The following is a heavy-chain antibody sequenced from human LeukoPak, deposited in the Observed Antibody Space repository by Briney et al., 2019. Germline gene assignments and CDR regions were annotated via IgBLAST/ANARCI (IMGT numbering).Heavy chain of an antibody. J-gene: IGHJ5*02. Sequence: SETLSLTCTVSGGSISSHYWSWIRQPPGKGLEWIGYIYYSGSTNYNPSLKSRVTISIDTSKNQFSLKLSSVTAADTAVYYCARDRIAARPSPWHWFDPWGQGTLVTVSS. CDR2: IYYSGST. CDR3: ARDRIAARPSPWHWFDP. V-gene: IGHV4-59*11. D-gene: IGHD6-6*01. CDR1: GGSISSHY.